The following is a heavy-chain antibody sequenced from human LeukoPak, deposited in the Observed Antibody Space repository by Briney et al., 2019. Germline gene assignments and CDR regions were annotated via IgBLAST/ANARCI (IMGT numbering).Heavy chain of an antibody. J-gene: IGHJ4*02. CDR2: IYAGDSDT. D-gene: IGHD3-10*01. V-gene: IGHV5-51*01. CDR1: GYYFTSYR. CDR3: ARRGSGSNGDYDY. Sequence: PGESLKISCKASGYYFTSYRIAWVRQMPGKGLEWMGIIYAGDSDTRYSPSFQGQVTMSVDKSLSTAFLQWRSLKASDSAMYYCARRGSGSNGDYDYWGQGTLVTVSS.